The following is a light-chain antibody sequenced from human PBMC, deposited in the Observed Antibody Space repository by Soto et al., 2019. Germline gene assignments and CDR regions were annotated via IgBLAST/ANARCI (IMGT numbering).Light chain of an antibody. Sequence: QSALTQPASVSGSPGQSITISCTGTSSDIGGYNYVSWYQQHPGKAPKLMIYEVSNRPSGVSNRFSGSKSGYTASLTISGLQAEDDADYYCSSYASASTLVVFGGGTKVTVL. CDR2: EVS. CDR3: SSYASASTLVV. J-gene: IGLJ2*01. CDR1: SSDIGGYNY. V-gene: IGLV2-14*01.